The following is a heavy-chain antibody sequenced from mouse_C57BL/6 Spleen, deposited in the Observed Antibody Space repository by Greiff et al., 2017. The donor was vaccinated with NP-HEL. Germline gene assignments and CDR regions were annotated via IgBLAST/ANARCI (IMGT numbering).Heavy chain of an antibody. J-gene: IGHJ2*01. Sequence: VQLQQPGAELVKPGASVKLSCKASGYTFTSYWMQWVKQRPGQGLEWIGEIDPSDSYINYNQKFKGKATLTVDTSSSTAYMQLSSLKTANYEVEYCAETRGDFDYWGQGTTLTVSS. CDR2: IDPSDSYI. CDR3: AETRGDFDY. V-gene: IGHV1-50*01. CDR1: GYTFTSYW. D-gene: IGHD3-3*01.